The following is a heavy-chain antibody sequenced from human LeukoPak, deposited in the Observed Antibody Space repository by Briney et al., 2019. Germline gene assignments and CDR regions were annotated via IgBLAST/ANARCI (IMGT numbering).Heavy chain of an antibody. Sequence: SETLSLTCTVSGYSISSGYYWGWIRQPPGKGLAWIGSIYHSGSTYYNPSLKSRVTISVDTSKNQFSLKLSTVTAADTAVYYCARHQKYLQRPFDKWGQGTLVAVSS. CDR3: ARHQKYLQRPFDK. CDR2: IYHSGST. D-gene: IGHD1-1*01. CDR1: GYSISSGYY. J-gene: IGHJ4*02. V-gene: IGHV4-38-2*02.